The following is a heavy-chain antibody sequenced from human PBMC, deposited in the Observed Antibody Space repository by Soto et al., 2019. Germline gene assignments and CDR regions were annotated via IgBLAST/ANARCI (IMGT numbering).Heavy chain of an antibody. CDR2: IYYSGST. J-gene: IGHJ4*02. D-gene: IGHD3-3*01. V-gene: IGHV4-59*08. CDR3: ARGGWRQIDY. Sequence: QVQLQESGPGLVKPSETLSLTCSVSGGSIGSYYWSWIRQPPGKGLEWIGYIYYSGSTNYNPSRKSRVTITVDTSKYQFSRKLSSVTAADTAVYYCARGGWRQIDYWGQGTLVTVSS. CDR1: GGSIGSYY.